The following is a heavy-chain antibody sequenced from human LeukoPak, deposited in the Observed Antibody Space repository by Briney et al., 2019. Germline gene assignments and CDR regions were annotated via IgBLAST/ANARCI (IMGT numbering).Heavy chain of an antibody. Sequence: PSETLSLTCTVSGGSFSSSNYYWGWIRQPPGKGLEWIGSIYYSGSTYYNPSLKSRVTISVDTSKNQFSLKLTSVTAADTAVYYCARRSYYDSGGIFDYWGQGTLVTVSS. V-gene: IGHV4-39*01. J-gene: IGHJ4*02. CDR2: IYYSGST. CDR3: ARRSYYDSGGIFDY. CDR1: GGSFSSSNYY. D-gene: IGHD3-22*01.